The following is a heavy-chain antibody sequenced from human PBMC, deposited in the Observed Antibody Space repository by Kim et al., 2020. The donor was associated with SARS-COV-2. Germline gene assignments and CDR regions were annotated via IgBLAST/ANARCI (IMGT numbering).Heavy chain of an antibody. CDR1: GFTFSSYA. J-gene: IGHJ3*02. CDR3: AKEGIGGYCYFNCGAFDI. D-gene: IGHD2-21*02. Sequence: GGSLRLSCAASGFTFSSYAMSWVRQAPGKGLEWVSAISGSGGSTYYADSVKGRFTISRDNSKNTLYLQMNSLRAEDTAVYYCAKEGIGGYCYFNCGAFDIWGQGTMVTVSS. CDR2: ISGSGGST. V-gene: IGHV3-23*01.